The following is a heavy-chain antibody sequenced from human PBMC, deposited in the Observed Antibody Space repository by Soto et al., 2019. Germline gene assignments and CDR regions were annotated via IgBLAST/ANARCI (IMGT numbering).Heavy chain of an antibody. CDR3: TRAQFEFGSYFGLDV. D-gene: IGHD3-10*01. CDR2: MNPDSENT. V-gene: IGHV1-8*01. J-gene: IGHJ6*02. CDR1: GYTFTNYD. Sequence: QVHLVQSGAEVKQPGASVRVSCKASGYTFTNYDITWVRQATGQGLEWMGWMNPDSENTGSPQKFQGRVTMPVNTSINTAYMELTSLRSADTAVYYCTRAQFEFGSYFGLDVWGQGTTVTVSS.